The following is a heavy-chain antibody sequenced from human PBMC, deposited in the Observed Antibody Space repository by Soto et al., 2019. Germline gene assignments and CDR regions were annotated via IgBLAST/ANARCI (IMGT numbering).Heavy chain of an antibody. CDR2: TYYRSKWYY. Sequence: PSQTLSLTCDISGDSVSSSSVTWNWIRQSPSRGLEWLGRTYYRSKWYYDYAESVKSRITISPDTSRNQLSLQLNSVTSEDTAIYFCVKLIGNSWHVYSCQAPHVSVS. J-gene: IGHJ4*02. V-gene: IGHV6-1*01. CDR3: VKLIGNSWHVY. CDR1: GDSVSSSSVT. D-gene: IGHD6-13*01.